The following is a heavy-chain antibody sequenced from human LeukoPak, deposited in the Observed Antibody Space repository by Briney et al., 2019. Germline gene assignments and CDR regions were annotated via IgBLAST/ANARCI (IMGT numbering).Heavy chain of an antibody. CDR2: INQDGSEK. V-gene: IGHV3-7*01. CDR3: ARDVMDDY. J-gene: IGHJ4*02. CDR1: GFTFSNSW. Sequence: PGGSLRLSCGASGFTFSNSWMSWVRQAPGKGLEWVANINQDGSEKYYVDSVEGRFTISRDNAKNSLYLQMNSLRAEDTAVYYCARDVMDDYWGQGTLVTVSS.